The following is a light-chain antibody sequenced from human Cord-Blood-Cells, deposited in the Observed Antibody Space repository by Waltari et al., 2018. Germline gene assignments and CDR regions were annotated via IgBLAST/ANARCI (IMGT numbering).Light chain of an antibody. CDR1: SGSIASNY. J-gene: IGLJ3*02. CDR2: EDN. Sequence: NFMLTQPHSVSASPGKTVTISCTRSSGSIASNYVQWYQQRPGSAPTTVIYEDNQRPSGVPDRCSGSIDSSSNSASLTISGLKTEDEADYYCQSYDSSNQVFGGGTKLTVL. CDR3: QSYDSSNQV. V-gene: IGLV6-57*03.